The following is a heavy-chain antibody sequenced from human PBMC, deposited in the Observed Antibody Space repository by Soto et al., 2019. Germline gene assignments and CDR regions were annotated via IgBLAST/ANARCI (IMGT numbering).Heavy chain of an antibody. CDR1: GYTFTGYY. J-gene: IGHJ3*02. Sequence: ASVKVSCKASGYTFTGYYMHWVRQAPGQGLEWMGWINPNSGGTNYAQKFQGWVTMTRDTSISTAYMELSRLRSDDTAVYYCARGGVLYPYNWNYVGKHAFDIWGQGTMVPVSS. CDR3: ARGGVLYPYNWNYVGKHAFDI. CDR2: INPNSGGT. D-gene: IGHD1-7*01. V-gene: IGHV1-2*04.